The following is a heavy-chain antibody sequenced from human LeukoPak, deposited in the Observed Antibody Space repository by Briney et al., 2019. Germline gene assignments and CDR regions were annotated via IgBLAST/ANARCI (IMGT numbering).Heavy chain of an antibody. D-gene: IGHD3-3*01. V-gene: IGHV3-7*01. CDR2: IKQDGSEK. CDR3: ARDQAPTYYYDFWSGYIDY. J-gene: IGHJ4*02. CDR1: GFTFSSYW. Sequence: GGSLRLSCAASGFTFSSYWMSWVRQAPGKGLEWVANIKQDGSEKYYVDSVKGRFIISRDNAKNSLYLQMNSLRAEDTAVYYCARDQAPTYYYDFWSGYIDYWGQGTLVTVSS.